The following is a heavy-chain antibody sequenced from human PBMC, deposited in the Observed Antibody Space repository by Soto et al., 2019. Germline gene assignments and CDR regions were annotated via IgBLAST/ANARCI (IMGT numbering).Heavy chain of an antibody. CDR3: AKDTHYCDSSGALDY. CDR1: GFTFSSYG. Sequence: PGGSLRLSCAASGFTFSSYGMHWVRQAPGKGLEWVAVISYDGSNKYYADSVKGRFTISRDNSKNTLYLQMNSLRAEDTAVYYCAKDTHYCDSSGALDYWGQGTLVTVSS. V-gene: IGHV3-30*18. CDR2: ISYDGSNK. J-gene: IGHJ4*02. D-gene: IGHD3-22*01.